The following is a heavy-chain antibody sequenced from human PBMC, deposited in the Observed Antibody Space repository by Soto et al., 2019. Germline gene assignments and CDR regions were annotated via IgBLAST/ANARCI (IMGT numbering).Heavy chain of an antibody. D-gene: IGHD3-3*01. J-gene: IGHJ6*02. V-gene: IGHV1-2*02. Sequence: ASVKVSCKASGYTFTGYYMYWVRQAPGQGLEWMGWINPNSGGTNYAQKFQGRVTMTRDTSISTAYMELSRLRSDDTAVYYCARAFLHHVLRFLEWSPGPVGYGMDVWGQGTTVTVSS. CDR2: INPNSGGT. CDR1: GYTFTGYY. CDR3: ARAFLHHVLRFLEWSPGPVGYGMDV.